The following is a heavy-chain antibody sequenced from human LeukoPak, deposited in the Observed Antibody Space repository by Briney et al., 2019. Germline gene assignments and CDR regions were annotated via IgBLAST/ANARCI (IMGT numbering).Heavy chain of an antibody. CDR2: ISTYNSNT. CDR3: ARLNYGGNFLDD. Sequence: ASVKVSSKASAYTFTSYGITCARHAPGQGLQWMGWISTYNSNTNYAQKFHGRVTMTTDTSTSTAHMDLRTLRSDDTAVYYCARLNYGGNFLDDWGQGTLVTVSS. D-gene: IGHD4-23*01. CDR1: AYTFTSYG. J-gene: IGHJ4*02. V-gene: IGHV1-18*01.